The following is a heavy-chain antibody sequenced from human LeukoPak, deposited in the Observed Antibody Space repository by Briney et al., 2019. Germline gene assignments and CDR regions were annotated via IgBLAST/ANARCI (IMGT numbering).Heavy chain of an antibody. J-gene: IGHJ4*02. V-gene: IGHV1-69*13. D-gene: IGHD3-22*01. CDR3: ARGVHDSSGYYY. CDR2: IIPNFGTA. Sequence: ASVKVSCKASGGTFSSYAISWVRQAPGQGLEWMGGIIPNFGTANYAQKFQGRVTITADESTSTAYMELSSLRSEDTAVYYCARGVHDSSGYYYWGQGTLVTVSS. CDR1: GGTFSSYA.